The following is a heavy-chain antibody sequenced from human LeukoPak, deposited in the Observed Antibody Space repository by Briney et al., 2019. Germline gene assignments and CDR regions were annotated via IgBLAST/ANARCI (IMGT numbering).Heavy chain of an antibody. J-gene: IGHJ5*02. CDR3: ARHGSGYWFDP. Sequence: KPSETLSLTCTVSGGSISSSSYYWGWIRQPPGKGLEWIRSIYYSGCTYYNPSLKSRVTISVDTSKNQFSLKLSSVTAADTAVYYCARHGSGYWFDPWGQGTLVTVSS. CDR2: IYYSGCT. D-gene: IGHD3-10*01. CDR1: GGSISSSSYY. V-gene: IGHV4-39*01.